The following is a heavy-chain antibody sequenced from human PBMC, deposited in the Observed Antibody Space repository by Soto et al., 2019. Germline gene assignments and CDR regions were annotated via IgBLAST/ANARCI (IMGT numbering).Heavy chain of an antibody. CDR2: VSGNGGTT. V-gene: IGHV3-23*01. D-gene: IGHD3-3*01. Sequence: EGSLRVSCVASGFTFSTYAMNWIRQAPGKGLEWVSTVSGNGGTTYYADSVKGRFTISRDNSKNTLYLRMNSLRAEDTAVYYCAKALSASILAVLTLFESWGQGTVVTVSS. J-gene: IGHJ4*02. CDR3: AKALSASILAVLTLFES. CDR1: GFTFSTYA.